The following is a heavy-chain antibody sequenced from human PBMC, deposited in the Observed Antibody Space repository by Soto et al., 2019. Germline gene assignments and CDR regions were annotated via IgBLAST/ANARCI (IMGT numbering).Heavy chain of an antibody. CDR3: AKEIYCDSSGYYPSSVPYFDY. V-gene: IGHV3-23*01. CDR2: ISGSGGST. J-gene: IGHJ4*02. CDR1: GFTFSSYA. Sequence: EVQLLESGGGLVQPGGSLRLSCAASGFTFSSYAMSWVRQAPGKGLEWVSAISGSGGSTYYADSVKGRFTISRDNSKNTLYLQMNSLRAEDTAVYYCAKEIYCDSSGYYPSSVPYFDYWGQGTLVTVSS. D-gene: IGHD3-22*01.